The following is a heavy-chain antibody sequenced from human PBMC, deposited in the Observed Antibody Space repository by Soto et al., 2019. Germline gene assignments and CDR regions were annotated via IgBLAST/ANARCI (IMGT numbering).Heavy chain of an antibody. CDR3: ARLGYCSGGSCYAIPYFDY. J-gene: IGHJ4*02. D-gene: IGHD2-15*01. Sequence: SETLSLTCTVSGGSISSGGYYWSWIRQHPGKGLEWIGYIYYSGSTYYNPSLKSRVTISVDTSKNQFSLKLSSVTAADTAVYYCARLGYCSGGSCYAIPYFDYWGQGTLVTVSS. CDR2: IYYSGST. CDR1: GGSISSGGYY. V-gene: IGHV4-31*03.